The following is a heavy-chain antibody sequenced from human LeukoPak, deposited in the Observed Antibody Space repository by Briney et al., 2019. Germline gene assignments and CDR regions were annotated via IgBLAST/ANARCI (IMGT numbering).Heavy chain of an antibody. CDR2: INPNSGGT. J-gene: IGHJ4*02. Sequence: GASVKVSCKASGYTFTGYYMHWVRQAPGQGLKWMGWINPNSGGTNYAQKFQGRVTMTRDTSISTAYMELSRLRSDDTAVYYCAREMERGYDWFDYWGQGTLVTVSS. CDR1: GYTFTGYY. D-gene: IGHD5-12*01. V-gene: IGHV1-2*02. CDR3: AREMERGYDWFDY.